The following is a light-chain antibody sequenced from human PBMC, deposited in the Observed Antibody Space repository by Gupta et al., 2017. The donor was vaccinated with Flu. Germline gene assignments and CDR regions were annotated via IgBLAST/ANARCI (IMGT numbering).Light chain of an antibody. CDR2: EVS. CDR1: SSDISSYNY. CDR3: RSCKNGRTRGM. J-gene: IGLJ3*02. V-gene: IGLV2-14*01. Sequence: QSALTQDASVSGSPGQSITISCTGSSSDISSYNYVSWYQQHPGKAPKLMMYEVSNRPSGVSKRFSGSKSGNPASLTIYGLLAEDEADYYCRSCKNGRTRGMFGGGTKVTVL.